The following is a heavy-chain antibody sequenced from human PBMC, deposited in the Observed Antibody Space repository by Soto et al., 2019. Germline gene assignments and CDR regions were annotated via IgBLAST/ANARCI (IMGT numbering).Heavy chain of an antibody. CDR1: GGSISSSSYY. CDR2: IYYSGST. CDR3: GKERKSMTLFGV. V-gene: IGHV4-39*02. D-gene: IGHD3-22*01. J-gene: IGHJ3*01. Sequence: QLQLQESGPGLVKPSETLSLTCTVSGGSISSSSYYWSWIRQPPVKGLEWIGSIYYSGSTDYNPSLASRVSIAVDTSPGRSSLELCSVTDAHTAVHYWGKERKSMTLFGVWG.